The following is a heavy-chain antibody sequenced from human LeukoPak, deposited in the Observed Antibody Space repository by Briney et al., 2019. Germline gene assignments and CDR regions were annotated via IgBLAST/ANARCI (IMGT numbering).Heavy chain of an antibody. CDR2: INHSGGST. CDR1: GFTFSNYA. CDR3: AKPAVSSRGWYYDY. Sequence: GGSLRLSCAASGFTFSNYAMSWVRQAPGKGLEWVSAINHSGGSTYYADSVKGRFTISRDNSKNTLYLQMNSLRAEDTAVYYCAKPAVSSRGWYYDYWGQGTLVTVSS. J-gene: IGHJ4*02. D-gene: IGHD6-19*01. V-gene: IGHV3-23*01.